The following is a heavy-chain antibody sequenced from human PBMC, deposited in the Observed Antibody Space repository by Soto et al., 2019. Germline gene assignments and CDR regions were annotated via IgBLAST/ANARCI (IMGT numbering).Heavy chain of an antibody. CDR2: INPNSGHT. J-gene: IGHJ5*02. D-gene: IGHD3-22*01. Sequence: QIQLLQSGAEVKRPGTSVKVSCQASGYTFTTYGIIWVRQAPGQGLEWMGWINPNSGHTNYAQNLQDRATMTTDTSTNTAYMELRSLRSDDTAVSFCARGQVVNFDNWFDPWGQGTLVTVSS. CDR1: GYTFTTYG. V-gene: IGHV1-18*01. CDR3: ARGQVVNFDNWFDP.